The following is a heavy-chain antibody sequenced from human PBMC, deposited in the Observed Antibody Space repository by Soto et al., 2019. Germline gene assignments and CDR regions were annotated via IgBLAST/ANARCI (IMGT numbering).Heavy chain of an antibody. CDR1: GGTFSSYA. CDR2: IIPIFGTA. J-gene: IGHJ5*02. D-gene: IGHD2-2*01. V-gene: IGHV1-69*13. Sequence: VASVKVSCKASGGTFSSYAISWVRQAPGQGLEWMGGIIPIFGTANYAQKFQGRVTITADESTNTLYLQMNSLRAEDTAVYYCAKEKISTSCCNWFDPWGQGTLVTVSS. CDR3: AKEKISTSCCNWFDP.